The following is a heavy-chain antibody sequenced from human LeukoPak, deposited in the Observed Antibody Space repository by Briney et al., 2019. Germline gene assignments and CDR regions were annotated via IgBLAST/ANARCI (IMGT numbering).Heavy chain of an antibody. D-gene: IGHD3-10*01. CDR1: GFTFSSYW. J-gene: IGHJ4*02. CDR3: ARDWYGSGSYYGAASGY. CDR2: IKQDGSEK. Sequence: PGGSLRLSCAASGFTFSSYWMSWVRQAPGKGLEWVANIKQDGSEKYYVDSVKGRFTISRDNAKNSLYLQMNSLRAEDTAVYYCARDWYGSGSYYGAASGYWGQGTLVTVSS. V-gene: IGHV3-7*01.